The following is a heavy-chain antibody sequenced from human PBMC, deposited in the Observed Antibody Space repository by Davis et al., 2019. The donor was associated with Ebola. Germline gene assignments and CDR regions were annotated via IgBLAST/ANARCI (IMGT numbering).Heavy chain of an antibody. V-gene: IGHV4-39*01. CDR2: IYYSGST. CDR3: ARATFGYNSGWYADY. D-gene: IGHD6-19*01. CDR1: GGSISSSSYY. Sequence: MPSETLSLTCTVSGGSISSSSYYWGWIRQPPGKGLEWIGSIYYSGSTYYNPSLKSRVTISVDTSKNQFSLKLSSVTATDTAVFYCARATFGYNSGWYADYWGQGTLVTVSS. J-gene: IGHJ4*02.